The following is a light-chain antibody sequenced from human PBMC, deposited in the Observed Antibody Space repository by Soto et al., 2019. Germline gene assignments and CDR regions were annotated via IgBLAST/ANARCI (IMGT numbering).Light chain of an antibody. Sequence: EILLTQSPGTLSLSPGERATLSCRASQSVSSTYLAWYQQQPGQAPRLLIYGASSRATGIPDRFSGSWSGTDFTLTISRLEPEDFAVYYCQQYGSSLYTFGEGTKLEIK. CDR3: QQYGSSLYT. V-gene: IGKV3-20*01. J-gene: IGKJ2*01. CDR2: GAS. CDR1: QSVSSTY.